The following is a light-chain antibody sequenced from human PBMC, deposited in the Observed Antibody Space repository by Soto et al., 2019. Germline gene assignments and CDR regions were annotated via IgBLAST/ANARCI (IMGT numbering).Light chain of an antibody. CDR2: GAS. V-gene: IGKV3-20*01. CDR3: HQDGGTRCT. J-gene: IGKJ1*01. CDR1: QSVVTNS. Sequence: ETVLTLSPGTLSLYPGEGATLSCRGSQSVVTNSLAWYQQKPGQAPRLIIYGASNRATGIPDRFSGRGSGTDFTLTISRLEPEDCAVYYCHQDGGTRCTFGQGTKVDIK.